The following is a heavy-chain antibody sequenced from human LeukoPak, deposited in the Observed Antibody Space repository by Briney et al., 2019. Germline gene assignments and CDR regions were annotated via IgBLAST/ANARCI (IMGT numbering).Heavy chain of an antibody. D-gene: IGHD3-3*01. Sequence: GGSLRLSCAASGFTFSSYWMSWVRQAPGKGLEWVANIKQDGSERYQVDSVKGRFTISRDNAKNSLYLQMNSLRAEDTALYYCAKDPISILGVVSVNDYWGQGTLVTVSS. CDR1: GFTFSSYW. J-gene: IGHJ4*02. CDR2: IKQDGSER. V-gene: IGHV3-7*03. CDR3: AKDPISILGVVSVNDY.